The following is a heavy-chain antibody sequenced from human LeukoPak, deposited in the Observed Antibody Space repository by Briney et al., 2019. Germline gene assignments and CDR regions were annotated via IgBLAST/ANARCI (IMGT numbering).Heavy chain of an antibody. CDR1: GFTFSNYG. D-gene: IGHD5-18*01. CDR3: ARDVDTGGHYARFDP. J-gene: IGHJ5*02. CDR2: ISYDGSKK. Sequence: GGSLRLSCAASGFTFSNYGMHWVRQGPGKGLEWVAVISYDGSKKYYADSVKGRFTISRDSSKNTVDLQMSSLRAEDTALYYCARDVDTGGHYARFDPWGQGTLVTVSS. V-gene: IGHV3-33*05.